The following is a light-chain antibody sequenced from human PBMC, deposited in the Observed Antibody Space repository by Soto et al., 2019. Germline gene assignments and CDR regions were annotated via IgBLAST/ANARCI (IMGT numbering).Light chain of an antibody. CDR2: RNN. CDR1: SSNIGSNY. Sequence: QSVLTQLPSASGTPGQRVTVSCSGSSSNIGSNYVFWYQPLPGTAPKLLIDRNNKRPSGVPDRFYGSKAVTSASLAISGLRSEDETDYYCAAWDDSLSGVVFGGGTKLTV. J-gene: IGLJ2*01. CDR3: AAWDDSLSGVV. V-gene: IGLV1-47*01.